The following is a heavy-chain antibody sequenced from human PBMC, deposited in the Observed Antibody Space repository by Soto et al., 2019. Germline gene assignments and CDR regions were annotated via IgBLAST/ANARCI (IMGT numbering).Heavy chain of an antibody. Sequence: ASVKVSCKASGYTFTSYDINWVRQATGQGLEWMGWMNPNSGNTGYAQKFQGRVTMTRNTSISTAYMELSSLRSEDTAVYYCARGFLFWSGQNEDYYYYYMDVWGKGTTVTVSS. V-gene: IGHV1-8*01. CDR2: MNPNSGNT. J-gene: IGHJ6*03. CDR3: ARGFLFWSGQNEDYYYYYMDV. CDR1: GYTFTSYD. D-gene: IGHD3-3*01.